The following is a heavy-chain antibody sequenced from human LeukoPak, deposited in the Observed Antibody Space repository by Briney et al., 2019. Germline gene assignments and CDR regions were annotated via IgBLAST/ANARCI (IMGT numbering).Heavy chain of an antibody. Sequence: GGSLRLSCAASGFTFSRYWMHWVRQAPGKGLMWVSRISPDGSTTLHADSVKGRFTISRDNAKNTLYLQMNNLRPEDTAVYYCARCTASCYANAFDVWGQGTSVTVS. CDR2: ISPDGSTT. J-gene: IGHJ3*01. D-gene: IGHD2-2*01. CDR3: ARCTASCYANAFDV. CDR1: GFTFSRYW. V-gene: IGHV3-74*03.